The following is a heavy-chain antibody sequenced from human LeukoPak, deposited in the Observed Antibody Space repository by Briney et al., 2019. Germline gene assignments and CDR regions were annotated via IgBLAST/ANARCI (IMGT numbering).Heavy chain of an antibody. CDR3: ARLPLTARRHFDY. CDR2: IKEDGSEK. CDR1: GFTFSSYW. D-gene: IGHD2-21*02. V-gene: IGHV3-7*03. J-gene: IGHJ4*02. Sequence: PGGSLRLSCAASGFTFSSYWMSWVRQAPGKVLEWVANIKEDGSEKYYVVSVKGRFTISRDNAKNSLYPQMNSLRAEDTAVYYCARLPLTARRHFDYWGQGTLVKVSS.